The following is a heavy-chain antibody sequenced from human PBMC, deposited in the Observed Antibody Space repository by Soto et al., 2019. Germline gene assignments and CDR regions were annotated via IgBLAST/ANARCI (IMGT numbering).Heavy chain of an antibody. CDR2: ISGDGGST. CDR3: AKDIVEGSSMSDFDY. D-gene: IGHD6-6*01. CDR1: GFTFDDYA. V-gene: IGHV3-43*02. J-gene: IGHJ4*02. Sequence: GGSLRLSCAASGFTFDDYAMHWVRQAPGKGLEWVSLISGDGGSTYYADSVKGRFTISRDNSKNSLYLQMNSLRTEDTALYYCAKDIVEGSSMSDFDYWGQGTLVTVSS.